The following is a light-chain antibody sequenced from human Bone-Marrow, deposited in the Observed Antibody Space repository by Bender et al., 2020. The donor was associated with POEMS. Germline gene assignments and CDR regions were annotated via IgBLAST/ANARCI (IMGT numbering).Light chain of an antibody. CDR1: SSDVGGYNY. CDR2: AAS. J-gene: IGLJ3*02. V-gene: IGLV2-8*01. CDR3: CSYAGSDTWV. Sequence: QSALTQPPSAPGSPGQSVTISCTGTSSDVGGYNYVSWYQQHPGKTPKLMIYAASKRPSDVSPRFSGSKSGNTASLTISGLQAEDEADYFCCSYAGSDTWVFGGGTKLTVL.